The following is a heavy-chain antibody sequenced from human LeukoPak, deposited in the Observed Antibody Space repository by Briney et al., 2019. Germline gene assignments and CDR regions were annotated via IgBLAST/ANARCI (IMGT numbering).Heavy chain of an antibody. CDR2: INHSGST. Sequence: SETLSLTCAVYGGAFSGYYWSWIRQPPGKGLEWIGEINHSGSTNYNPSLKSRVTISVDTSKNQFSLKLSSVTAADTAVYYCASLAVAGTGWGQGTLVTVSS. CDR1: GGAFSGYY. V-gene: IGHV4-34*01. CDR3: ASLAVAGTG. J-gene: IGHJ4*02. D-gene: IGHD6-19*01.